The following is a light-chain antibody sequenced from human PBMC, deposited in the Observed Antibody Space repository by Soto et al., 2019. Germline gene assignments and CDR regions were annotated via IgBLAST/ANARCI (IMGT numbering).Light chain of an antibody. Sequence: DIQMTQSPSSLSASVGDRVTITCRASQRISSYLNWYQQKPGKAPKLLIYAASSLQSGVPSRFSGSGSATDFTLTISSLQPEDFATYYCQQSYSTPQLTFGGGTKVEIK. CDR1: QRISSY. CDR2: AAS. J-gene: IGKJ4*01. CDR3: QQSYSTPQLT. V-gene: IGKV1-39*01.